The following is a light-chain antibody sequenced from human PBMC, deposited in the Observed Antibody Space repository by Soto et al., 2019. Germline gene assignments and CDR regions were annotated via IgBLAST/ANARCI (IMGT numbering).Light chain of an antibody. CDR2: ATS. CDR3: QKYDAAPLT. Sequence: DIQMTQSPSSLSASVGDRVTITCRASQGFNNFLAWYQQKQGKVPKLLIYATSTLQSGVPSRFSGSGSGTHFTLTINNPQPEDVGTYYFQKYDAAPLTFGPGTTVAVK. J-gene: IGKJ3*01. V-gene: IGKV1-27*01. CDR1: QGFNNF.